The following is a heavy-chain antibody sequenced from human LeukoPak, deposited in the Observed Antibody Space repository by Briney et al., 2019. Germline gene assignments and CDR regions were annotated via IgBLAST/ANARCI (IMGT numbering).Heavy chain of an antibody. J-gene: IGHJ4*02. Sequence: GGSLRLSCAASGFTLSDYYMSWIRQAPGKGLEWVSYISDGDSSMFYADSVKGRFTISRDNAKNTVYLQMNSLRAEDTAVYYCARARGSGYYNGFDYWGLGTLVTVSS. CDR2: ISDGDSSM. CDR1: GFTLSDYY. V-gene: IGHV3-11*04. D-gene: IGHD3-22*01. CDR3: ARARGSGYYNGFDY.